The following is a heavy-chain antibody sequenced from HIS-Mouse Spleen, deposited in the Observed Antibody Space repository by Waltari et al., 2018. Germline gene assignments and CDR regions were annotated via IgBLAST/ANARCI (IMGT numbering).Heavy chain of an antibody. D-gene: IGHD5-12*01. V-gene: IGHV4-39*07. CDR3: ARGAVEMATDFDY. CDR1: GGPISSSSYY. J-gene: IGHJ4*02. Sequence: QLQLQESGPGLVKPSETLSLTCTVSGGPISSSSYYWGWIRQPPGKGLEWIGSIYYSGSTYYNPSLKSRVTISVDTSKNQFSLKLSSVTAADTAVYYCARGAVEMATDFDYWGQGTLVTVSS. CDR2: IYYSGST.